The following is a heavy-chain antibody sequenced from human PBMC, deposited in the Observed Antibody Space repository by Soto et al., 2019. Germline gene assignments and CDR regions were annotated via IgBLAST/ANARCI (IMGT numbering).Heavy chain of an antibody. Sequence: QVHLLESGPGLVEPSGTLSLTCTVSGGSISSRNRWSWVRQSPGKGLEWIGEVSHSGSTNSNPSRKGRVTISLDKSNNQFSRNLKSMPAADAAVYFCANTRGLGLMDAWGKGTTVVVSS. V-gene: IGHV4-4*02. CDR1: GGSISSRNR. J-gene: IGHJ6*03. CDR2: VSHSGST. CDR3: ANTRGLGLMDA. D-gene: IGHD2-2*01.